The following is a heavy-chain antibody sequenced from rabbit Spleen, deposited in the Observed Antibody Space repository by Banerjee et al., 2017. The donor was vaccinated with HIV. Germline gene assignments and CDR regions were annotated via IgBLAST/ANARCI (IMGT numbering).Heavy chain of an antibody. CDR1: GLVFSSRNW. Sequence: QSLEEYGGDLLKNGESLPLPCNASGLVFSSRNWMCWCLQAPGKGLEWIACIAGSSSGFTYAATGAKGRFTCNKTSSTAVTLQMAMLTVADTASYCCARAGEGGDGYLNLWGPGTLVTVS. CDR3: ARAGEGGDGYLNL. J-gene: IGHJ4*01. CDR2: IAGSSSGFT. D-gene: IGHD5-1*01. V-gene: IGHV1S40*01.